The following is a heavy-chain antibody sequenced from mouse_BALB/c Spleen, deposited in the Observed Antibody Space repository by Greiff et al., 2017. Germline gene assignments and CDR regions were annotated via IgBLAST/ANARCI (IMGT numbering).Heavy chain of an antibody. CDR2: IWGGGST. CDR1: GFSLSSYS. Sequence: QVQLKESGPGLVAPSQSLSITCTVSGFSLSSYSVHWVRQPPGKGLEWLGMIWGGGSTDYNSALKSRLSISKDNSKGQVFLKMNSLQTDDTAMYYCARITTVVEGCAYWGQGTLVTVSA. J-gene: IGHJ3*01. D-gene: IGHD1-1*01. V-gene: IGHV2-6-4*01. CDR3: ARITTVVEGCAY.